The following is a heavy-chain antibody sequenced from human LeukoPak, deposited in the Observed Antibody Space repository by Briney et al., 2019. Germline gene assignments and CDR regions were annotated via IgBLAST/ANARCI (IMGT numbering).Heavy chain of an antibody. CDR3: ARDQLRAGYSSSWQYYFDY. V-gene: IGHV1-69*05. CDR1: GGTFSSYA. J-gene: IGHJ4*02. Sequence: GASVKVSCKASGGTFSSYAISWVRQAPGQGLEWMGRIIPIFGTANYAQKFQGRGTITTDESTSTAYMELSSLRSEDTAVYYCARDQLRAGYSSSWQYYFDYWGQGTLVTVSS. D-gene: IGHD6-13*01. CDR2: IIPIFGTA.